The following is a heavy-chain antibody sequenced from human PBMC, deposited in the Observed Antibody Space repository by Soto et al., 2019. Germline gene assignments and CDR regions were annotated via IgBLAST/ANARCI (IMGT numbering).Heavy chain of an antibody. CDR1: GGSFSGYY. Sequence: SETLSLTCAVYGGSFSGYYWSWIRQPPGKGLEWIGEINHSGSTNYNPSLKSRVTISVDTSKNQFSLKLSSVTAADMAVYYCARGLPIAARPYYYGMDVWGQGTTVTVSS. CDR3: ARGLPIAARPYYYGMDV. J-gene: IGHJ6*02. D-gene: IGHD6-6*01. CDR2: INHSGST. V-gene: IGHV4-34*01.